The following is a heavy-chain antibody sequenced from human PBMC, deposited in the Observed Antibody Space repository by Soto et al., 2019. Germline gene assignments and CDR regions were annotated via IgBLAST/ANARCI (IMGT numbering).Heavy chain of an antibody. V-gene: IGHV3-30*18. D-gene: IGHD3-22*01. CDR3: VKLMFDHDSSGFSGDY. Sequence: VQLVESGGGVVQPGGSLRLSCAGSGFNFNNYGMYWVRQAPGKGLEWGAFISFQGTNDYYAEAVKGRFTISKDYSKKTLFLQMNSLRADDTAMYYCVKLMFDHDSSGFSGDYWGQGILVTVS. CDR2: ISFQGTND. CDR1: GFNFNNYG. J-gene: IGHJ4*02.